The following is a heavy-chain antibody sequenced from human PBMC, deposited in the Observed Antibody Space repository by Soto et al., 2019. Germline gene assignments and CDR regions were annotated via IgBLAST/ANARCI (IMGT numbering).Heavy chain of an antibody. J-gene: IGHJ4*02. CDR2: ISGSGGST. V-gene: IGHV3-23*01. CDR1: GFTFSSYA. D-gene: IGHD6-13*01. CDR3: ANLYNSSWYTFLHY. Sequence: EVQLLESGGGLVQPGGSLRLSCAASGFTFSSYAMSWVRQAPGKGLEWVSAISGSGGSTYYADSVRGRFTISRDNCKTTLYLQMNSLRSEDTAVYYTANLYNSSWYTFLHYWGQGCLVTVSS.